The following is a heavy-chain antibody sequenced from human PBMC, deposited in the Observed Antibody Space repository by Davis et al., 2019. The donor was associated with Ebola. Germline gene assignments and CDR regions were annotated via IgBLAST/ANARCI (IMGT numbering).Heavy chain of an antibody. CDR3: ARDPAIFGIDY. Sequence: MPGGSLRLSCTVSGGSISSYYWSWIRQPPGKGLEWIGYIYYSGSTNYNPSLKSRVTISVDTSKNQFSLKLSSVTAADTAVYYCARDPAIFGIDYWGQGTLVTVSS. J-gene: IGHJ4*02. CDR2: IYYSGST. V-gene: IGHV4-59*01. CDR1: GGSISSYY. D-gene: IGHD3-3*01.